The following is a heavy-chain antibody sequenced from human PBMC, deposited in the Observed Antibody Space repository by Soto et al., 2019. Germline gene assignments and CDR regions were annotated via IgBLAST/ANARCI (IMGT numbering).Heavy chain of an antibody. J-gene: IGHJ6*03. D-gene: IGHD5-12*01. Sequence: QVQLVQSGAEVRQPGASVTVSCRSSGDSFNDYYIHWVRQAPGQGFEWMGWINPNGGVTKYAQKFQGWVSMTRDTSIRTVYIQLSRLRSDDTAVYYCARESGGATATLDYYYFYMDVWGTGTTVTVSS. CDR1: GDSFNDYY. V-gene: IGHV1-2*04. CDR3: ARESGGATATLDYYYFYMDV. CDR2: INPNGGVT.